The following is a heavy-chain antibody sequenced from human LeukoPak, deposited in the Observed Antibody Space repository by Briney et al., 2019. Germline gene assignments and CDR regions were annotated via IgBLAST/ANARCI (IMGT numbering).Heavy chain of an antibody. J-gene: IGHJ4*02. Sequence: GGSLRLSCAASGFTFSSYSMNWVRQAPGKGLGWVSSTSSSSSYIYYADSVKGRFTISRDNAKNSLYLQMNSLRAEDTAVYYCARDGSGSSFDYWGQGTLVTVSS. CDR1: GFTFSSYS. D-gene: IGHD2-15*01. CDR3: ARDGSGSSFDY. CDR2: TSSSSSYI. V-gene: IGHV3-21*01.